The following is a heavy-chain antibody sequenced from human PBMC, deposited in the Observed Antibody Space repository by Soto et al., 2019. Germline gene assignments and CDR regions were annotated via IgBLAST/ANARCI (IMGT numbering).Heavy chain of an antibody. Sequence: QVDLVQSGAEGKKPGASVKMSCKSSGYRLSNYYMHWVRQAPGQGLEWMGIVNPSDGRANYARKFQGRVTMTWDTSTTTLYMEVNSLRSDDTAIYYCARAELIVAGQAFDSWGQGTLVTVSS. J-gene: IGHJ4*02. CDR3: ARAELIVAGQAFDS. CDR1: GYRLSNYY. D-gene: IGHD5-12*01. CDR2: VNPSDGRA. V-gene: IGHV1-46*01.